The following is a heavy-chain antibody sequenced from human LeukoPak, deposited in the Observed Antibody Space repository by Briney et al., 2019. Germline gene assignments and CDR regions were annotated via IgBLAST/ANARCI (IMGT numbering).Heavy chain of an antibody. CDR2: ISSSGSTI. CDR1: GFTFSDYY. CDR3: ARVRYSKTTDY. Sequence: GGSLRLSCAASGFTFSDYYMSWIRQAPGKGLEWASYISSSGSTIYYADSVKGRFTISRDNTKNSLYLQMNSLRAEDTAVYYCARVRYSKTTDYWGQGTLVTVSS. J-gene: IGHJ4*02. D-gene: IGHD4-11*01. V-gene: IGHV3-11*01.